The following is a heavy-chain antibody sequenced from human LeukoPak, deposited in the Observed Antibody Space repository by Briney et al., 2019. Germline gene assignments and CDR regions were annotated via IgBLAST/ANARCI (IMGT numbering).Heavy chain of an antibody. Sequence: PGGSLRLSCAASGFTFSSYGMHWVRQAPGKGLEWVSSISSSSSYIYYADSVKGRFTISRDNAKNSLYLQMNSLRAEDTAVYYCARGGAPGIAAAGERYYYYGMDVWGQGTTVTVSS. V-gene: IGHV3-21*01. CDR1: GFTFSSYG. CDR2: ISSSSSYI. D-gene: IGHD6-13*01. CDR3: ARGGAPGIAAAGERYYYYGMDV. J-gene: IGHJ6*02.